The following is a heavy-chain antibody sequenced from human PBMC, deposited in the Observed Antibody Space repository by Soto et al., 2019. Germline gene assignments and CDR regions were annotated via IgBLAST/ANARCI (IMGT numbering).Heavy chain of an antibody. V-gene: IGHV4-4*07. Sequence: PSETLSLTCTVSGGSINTYYWNWIRQPAGKGLEWIGRIYSGGATSYSPSLKSRVSMSVDTSKSQFSLKLSSVTAADTAVYYCARAHDFWGGRQQPIDSWGQGTLVTVSS. CDR2: IYSGGAT. CDR1: GGSINTYY. J-gene: IGHJ4*02. D-gene: IGHD3-3*01. CDR3: ARAHDFWGGRQQPIDS.